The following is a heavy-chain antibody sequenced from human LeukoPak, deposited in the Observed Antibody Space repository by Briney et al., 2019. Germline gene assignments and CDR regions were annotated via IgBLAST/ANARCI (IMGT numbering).Heavy chain of an antibody. V-gene: IGHV5-51*01. CDR2: IYPGDSDT. CDR1: GYSFTSYW. D-gene: IGHD3-16*02. CDR3: ARHPYLFGGVIVSIDY. J-gene: IGHJ4*02. Sequence: GESLKISCKGSGYSFTSYWIGWVRQMPGKGLEWMGIIYPGDSDTRYSPSFQGQVTISAGKSISTAYLQWSSLKASDTAMYYCARHPYLFGGVIVSIDYWGQGTLVTVSS.